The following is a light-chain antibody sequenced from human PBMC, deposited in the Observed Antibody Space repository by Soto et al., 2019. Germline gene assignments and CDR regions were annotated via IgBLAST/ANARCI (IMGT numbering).Light chain of an antibody. V-gene: IGKV3-20*01. Sequence: EIVLTQSPGTLSLSPGEGATLSYRASQSVASSYLAWYQQKPGQAPRLLIYGASNRATGIPDRFSGSGSGTDFTLSISRLEPEDFAVYYCQQYGSSSYTFGQGTKLEIK. CDR3: QQYGSSSYT. CDR2: GAS. J-gene: IGKJ2*01. CDR1: QSVASSY.